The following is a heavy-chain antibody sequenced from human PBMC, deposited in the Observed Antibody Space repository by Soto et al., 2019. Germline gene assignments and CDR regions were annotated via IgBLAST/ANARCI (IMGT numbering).Heavy chain of an antibody. CDR2: INPNSGST. CDR1: AYTFTDYY. CDR3: AMGGCTDGVCTYYFDS. Sequence: QVQLVQSGAEVKKPGASVKVSCKASAYTFTDYYIHWVRQAPGQGLEWMGWINPNSGSTKSTQRFQGSVTMTRDTSISTAYMELTRLRSDDTAVYYCAMGGCTDGVCTYYFDSWGQGTLVTVSS. J-gene: IGHJ4*02. D-gene: IGHD2-8*01. V-gene: IGHV1-2*02.